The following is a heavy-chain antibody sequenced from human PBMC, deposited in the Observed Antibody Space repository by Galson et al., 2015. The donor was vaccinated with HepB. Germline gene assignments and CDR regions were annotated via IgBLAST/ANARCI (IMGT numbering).Heavy chain of an antibody. V-gene: IGHV5-51*01. CDR2: IYTGDSDT. Sequence: QSGAEVKKPGESLKISCKGSGYSFTGYWIGWVRQVPGKGLEWLGIIYTGDSDTRYSPTFQGQVTFSADKSISTAYLQWDSLASSDPAMYYCARHSITTGTTGPTLDVLDVWGQGTVVTVSS. J-gene: IGHJ3*01. D-gene: IGHD1-1*01. CDR3: ARHSITTGTTGPTLDVLDV. CDR1: GYSFTGYW.